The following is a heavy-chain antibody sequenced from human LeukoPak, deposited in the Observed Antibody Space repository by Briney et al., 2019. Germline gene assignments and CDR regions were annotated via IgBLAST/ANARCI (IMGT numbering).Heavy chain of an antibody. D-gene: IGHD6-19*01. CDR2: ISGSGSTI. V-gene: IGHV3-11*04. J-gene: IGHJ4*01. CDR3: ARDVAGAGSH. CDR1: GFIFSDSF. Sequence: GGSLRLSCAASGFIFSDSFMSWIRQAPGKGLEWASYISGSGSTIYYPDSVRDRFTISRDNAKNTLYLHMNSLRAEDTAMYYCARDVAGAGSHWGHGTLVTVSS.